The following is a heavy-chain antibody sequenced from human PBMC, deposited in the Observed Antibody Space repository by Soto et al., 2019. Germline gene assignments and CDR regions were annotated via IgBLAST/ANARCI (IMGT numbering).Heavy chain of an antibody. CDR1: GFSVNSKY. CDR2: IQSGGST. V-gene: IGHV3-66*01. D-gene: IGHD2-15*01. CDR3: TRNDVPCNGVRCYWGPMDV. Sequence: EVQLVESGGDLVQPGGSLRLSCAASGFSVNSKYMSWVRQAPGKGLEWVSLIQSGGSTYYAGSVKGRIAISRDFSENTLFLKMNSRTVEAAAEYYWTRNDVPCNGVRCYWGPMDVWGKGTTVTV. J-gene: IGHJ6*03.